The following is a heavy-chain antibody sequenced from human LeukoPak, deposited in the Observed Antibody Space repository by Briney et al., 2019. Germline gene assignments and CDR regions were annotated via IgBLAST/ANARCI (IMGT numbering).Heavy chain of an antibody. CDR3: AKDLAPAAIIVHGFDP. CDR2: ISGSGGST. J-gene: IGHJ5*02. Sequence: PGGSLRLSCAASGFTFSSYAMSWVRRAPGKGLEWVSAISGSGGSTYYADSVKGWFTISRDNSKNTLYLQMNSLRAEDTAVYYCAKDLAPAAIIVHGFDPWGQGTLVTVSS. D-gene: IGHD2-2*01. CDR1: GFTFSSYA. V-gene: IGHV3-23*01.